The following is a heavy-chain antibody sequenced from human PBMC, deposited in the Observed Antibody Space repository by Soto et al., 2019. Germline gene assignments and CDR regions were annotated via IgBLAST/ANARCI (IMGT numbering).Heavy chain of an antibody. CDR3: AKDEGIAAAGRLFDY. D-gene: IGHD6-13*01. J-gene: IGHJ4*02. CDR2: ISGSGGST. CDR1: GFTFSSYA. Sequence: GVSLRLSCAASGFTFSSYAMSWVRQAPGKGLEWVSAISGSGGSTYYADSVKGRFTISRDNSKNTLYLQMNSLRAEDTAVYYCAKDEGIAAAGRLFDYWGQGTLVTVSS. V-gene: IGHV3-23*01.